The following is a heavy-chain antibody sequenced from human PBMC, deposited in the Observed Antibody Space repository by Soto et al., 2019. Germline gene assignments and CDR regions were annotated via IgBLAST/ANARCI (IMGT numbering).Heavy chain of an antibody. J-gene: IGHJ5*02. CDR2: INHSGST. V-gene: IGHV4-34*01. CDR1: GGSFSGYY. D-gene: IGHD2-15*01. CDR3: ATSYCSGGSCSVDTAMVTVNWFDH. Sequence: SETLSLTCAVYGGSFSGYYWSWIRQPPGKGLEWIGEINHSGSTNYNPSLKSRVTISVDTSKNQFSLKLSSVTAADTAVYYCATSYCSGGSCSVDTAMVTVNWFDHWGQGTMVTVSS.